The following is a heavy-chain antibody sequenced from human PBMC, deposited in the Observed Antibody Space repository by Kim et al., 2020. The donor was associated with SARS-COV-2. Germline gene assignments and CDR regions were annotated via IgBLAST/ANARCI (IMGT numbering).Heavy chain of an antibody. J-gene: IGHJ5*02. CDR1: GFTFSDYY. CDR2: ISSSSSYT. CDR3: ALVPAATSNWFDP. Sequence: GGSLRLSCAASGFTFSDYYMSWIRQAPGKGLEWVSYISSSSSYTNYADSVKGRFTISRDNAKNSLYLQMNSLRAEDTAVYYCALVPAATSNWFDPWGQGTLVTVSS. V-gene: IGHV3-11*03. D-gene: IGHD2-2*01.